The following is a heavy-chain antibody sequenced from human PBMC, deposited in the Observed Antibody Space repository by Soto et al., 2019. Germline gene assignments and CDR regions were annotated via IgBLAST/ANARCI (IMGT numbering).Heavy chain of an antibody. CDR2: IYYGGST. CDR1: GGSISSSSYY. CDR3: ARHGSCYANYYYYGMDV. Sequence: SETLSLTCTVSGGSISSSSYYWGWIRQPPGKELEWIGSIYYGGSTYYNPSLKSRGTISVGTSKNQFSLKLSSVTAADTAVYYCARHGSCYANYYYYGMDVWGQGTTVTVSS. V-gene: IGHV4-39*01. D-gene: IGHD2-15*01. J-gene: IGHJ6*02.